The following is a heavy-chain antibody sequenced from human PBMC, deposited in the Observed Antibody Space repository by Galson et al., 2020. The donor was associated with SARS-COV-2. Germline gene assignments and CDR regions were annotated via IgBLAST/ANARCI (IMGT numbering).Heavy chain of an antibody. CDR1: GFNFNTYA. D-gene: IGHD1-26*01. CDR3: ARGLSGTYYYFDS. J-gene: IGHJ4*02. Sequence: PGGSLRLSCAASGFNFNTYAMHWVRQAPGKGLEWVALISYDGSNEYYADSVRGRFTISRDNSKSKDTLYLQMNSLRSEDTAVHYCARGLSGTYYYFDSWGQGTLVTVSS. V-gene: IGHV3-30-3*01. CDR2: ISYDGSNE.